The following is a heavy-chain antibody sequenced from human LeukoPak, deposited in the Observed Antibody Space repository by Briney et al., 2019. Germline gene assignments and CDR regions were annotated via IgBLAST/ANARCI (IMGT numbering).Heavy chain of an antibody. CDR3: ARDALGAGEIGGGLDI. CDR1: GFXFSRYT. J-gene: IGHJ3*02. Sequence: PGGSLRLSCAASGFXFSRYTIHWVRQAPGKGLEWVAIIRYDGRNEYYADSVKGRFTISRDNTKNTLSLQMNSLRAEDTAVYYCARDALGAGEIGGGLDIWGQGTMVIVSS. CDR2: IRYDGRNE. D-gene: IGHD3-10*01. V-gene: IGHV3-30*02.